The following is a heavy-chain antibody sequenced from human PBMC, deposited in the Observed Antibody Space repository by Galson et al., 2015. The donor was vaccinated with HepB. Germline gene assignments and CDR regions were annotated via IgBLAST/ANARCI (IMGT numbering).Heavy chain of an antibody. D-gene: IGHD1-1*01. CDR1: GVSVSSPA. J-gene: IGHJ4*02. V-gene: IGHV3-23*01. Sequence: SLRLSCAAPGVSVSSPAMSGARQVPGKGLEWGSAFSGSGGSTYYADAVKGRFTISTDNSKNTVLLQMNSLRVEDTAIYYCAKNYRRTVYNFGPDFWGQGTLVTVSS. CDR2: FSGSGGST. CDR3: AKNYRRTVYNFGPDF.